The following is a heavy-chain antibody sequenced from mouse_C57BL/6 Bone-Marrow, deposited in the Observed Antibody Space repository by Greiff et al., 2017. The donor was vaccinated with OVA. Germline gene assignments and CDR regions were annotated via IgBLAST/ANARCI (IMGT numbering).Heavy chain of an antibody. V-gene: IGHV1-64*01. J-gene: IGHJ3*01. CDR2: INPNSGST. D-gene: IGHD2-4*01. Sequence: VQLQQSGAELVKPGASVKLSCKASGYTFTSYWMHWVKQRPGQGLEWIGMINPNSGSTNYNEKFKSKATLTVDNASRTAYMPLSSLTFEDSAVYYCARRNYDCFAYWGQGTLVTVSA. CDR1: GYTFTSYW. CDR3: ARRNYDCFAY.